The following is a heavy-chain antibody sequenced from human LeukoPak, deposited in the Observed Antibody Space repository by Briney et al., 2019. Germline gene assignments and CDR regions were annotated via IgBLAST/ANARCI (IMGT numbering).Heavy chain of an antibody. J-gene: IGHJ4*02. CDR1: GFTFSSYS. CDR2: ISSSSSYI. D-gene: IGHD3-22*01. CDR3: ARFPYYYDSSGYYYGLFDY. V-gene: IGHV3-21*01. Sequence: GGSLRLSCAASGFTFSSYSMNWVRQAPGKGLEWVSSISSSSSYIYYADSVKGRFTISRDNAKNSLYLQMNSLRAEDTAVYYCARFPYYYDSSGYYYGLFDYWGQGTLVTVSS.